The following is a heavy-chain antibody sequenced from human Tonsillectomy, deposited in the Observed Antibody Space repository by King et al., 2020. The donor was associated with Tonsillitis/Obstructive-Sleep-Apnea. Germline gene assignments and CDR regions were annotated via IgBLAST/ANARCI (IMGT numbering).Heavy chain of an antibody. CDR2: ISFEDGSNK. J-gene: IGHJ4*02. CDR3: GRYNDYDSGSHIDY. Sequence: QVQLVESGGGVVQPGRSLRLSCAASGFTFSSYGMHWVRQAPGKGLEWVAVISFEDGSNKYYADSVKGRFTISRDNSKNTVYLQMNSLSAEDTAVYYCGRYNDYDSGSHIDYWGQGTMVTVSS. D-gene: IGHD3-10*01. CDR1: GFTFSSYG. V-gene: IGHV3-30*03.